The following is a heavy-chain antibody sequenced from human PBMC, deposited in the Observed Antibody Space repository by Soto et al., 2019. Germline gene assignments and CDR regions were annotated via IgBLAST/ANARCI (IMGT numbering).Heavy chain of an antibody. Sequence: QVQLVQSGAEVKKPGASVKVSCKASGYTFTSYGISWVRQSPGQGLEWMGWISAYNGNTNYAQKLQGRVTITTDTSTSTAYMELRSLRSDDTAVYYCARGGETVLIGTYYYYGMDVWGQGTTVTVSS. CDR2: ISAYNGNT. J-gene: IGHJ6*02. CDR1: GYTFTSYG. D-gene: IGHD2-8*01. CDR3: ARGGETVLIGTYYYYGMDV. V-gene: IGHV1-18*01.